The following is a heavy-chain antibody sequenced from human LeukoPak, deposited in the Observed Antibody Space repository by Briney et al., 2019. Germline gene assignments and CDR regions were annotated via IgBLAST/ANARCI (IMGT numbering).Heavy chain of an antibody. CDR3: ARIHRYCSGGACYVLDN. CDR2: VYYSGST. Sequence: SETLSLTCVVSGGSVSGYYWAWIRQPPGRGLEWIGYVYYSGSTNYNPSFKSRITISVDTSRNQFSLQLSSVTAADTAVYYCARIHRYCSGGACYVLDNWGQGTLVAVSS. V-gene: IGHV4-59*02. CDR1: GGSVSGYY. J-gene: IGHJ4*02. D-gene: IGHD2-15*01.